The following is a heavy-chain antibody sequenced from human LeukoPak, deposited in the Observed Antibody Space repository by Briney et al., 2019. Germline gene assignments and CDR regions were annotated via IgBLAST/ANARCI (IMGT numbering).Heavy chain of an antibody. CDR1: GFTFNSYS. Sequence: PGRSLRPSCAAYGFTFNSYSMNWLRKAPGKGLEGVSYISSSTSTIYYADSVKGRFTISRDNGKDSLYLQMNSLRAEDTAVYYCARSSYGYAFFDFWGQGALVTVSS. V-gene: IGHV3-48*01. J-gene: IGHJ4*02. CDR3: ARSSYGYAFFDF. CDR2: ISSSTSTI. D-gene: IGHD5-18*01.